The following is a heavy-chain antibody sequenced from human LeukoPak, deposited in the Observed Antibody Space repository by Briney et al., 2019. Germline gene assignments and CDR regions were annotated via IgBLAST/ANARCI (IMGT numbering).Heavy chain of an antibody. CDR1: GGSISGTYY. J-gene: IGHJ3*01. V-gene: IGHV4-59*08. CDR2: IYYTGTT. Sequence: PSETLSLTCAVSGGSISGTYYWSWIRQPPGKGLEWIGYIYYTGTTDSNPSLKSRVTISLDTSKNQFSLNLSSVTAADTAVYYCARRWVYDKRAFDAWGQGTMVTVSS. D-gene: IGHD3-16*01. CDR3: ARRWVYDKRAFDA.